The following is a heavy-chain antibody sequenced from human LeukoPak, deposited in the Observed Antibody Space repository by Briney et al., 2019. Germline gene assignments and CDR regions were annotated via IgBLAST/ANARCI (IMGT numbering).Heavy chain of an antibody. D-gene: IGHD3-3*01. Sequence: SETLSLTCAVYGGSFSGYYWSWIRQPPGKGLEWIGEINHNGSTNYNPSLKSRVTISVDTSKNQFSLKLSSVIAADTAVYYCARGRTGITIFGVVIIHSGMDVWGKGTTVTVSS. CDR3: ARGRTGITIFGVVIIHSGMDV. J-gene: IGHJ6*04. CDR1: GGSFSGYY. CDR2: INHNGST. V-gene: IGHV4-34*01.